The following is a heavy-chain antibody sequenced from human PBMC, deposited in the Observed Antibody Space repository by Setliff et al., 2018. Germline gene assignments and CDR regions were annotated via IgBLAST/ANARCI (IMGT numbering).Heavy chain of an antibody. CDR2: IYYRGTT. V-gene: IGHV4-59*01. CDR3: ARDQFSSGWYGPPESYFDC. Sequence: PSETLSLTCTVSGGFIRDYYWNWIRQSPGKGLEWIGYIYYRGTTNYNSSLKSRVTISIDMSKNQFSLKLSSATAADTAVYYCARDQFSSGWYGPPESYFDCWGQGTQVTVSS. J-gene: IGHJ4*02. D-gene: IGHD6-19*01. CDR1: GGFIRDYY.